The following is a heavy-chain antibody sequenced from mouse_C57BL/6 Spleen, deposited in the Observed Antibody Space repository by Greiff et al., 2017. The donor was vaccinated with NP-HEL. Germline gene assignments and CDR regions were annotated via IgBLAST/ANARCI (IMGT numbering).Heavy chain of an antibody. J-gene: IGHJ4*01. V-gene: IGHV1-82*01. Sequence: QVQLQQSGPELVKPGASVKISCKASGYAFSSSWMNWVKQRPGKGLEWIGRIYPGDGDTNYNGKFKGKATLTADKSSSTAYMQLSSLTSEDSAVYVCASTTVVAQYYAMDYWGQGTSVTVSS. D-gene: IGHD1-1*01. CDR2: IYPGDGDT. CDR3: ASTTVVAQYYAMDY. CDR1: GYAFSSSW.